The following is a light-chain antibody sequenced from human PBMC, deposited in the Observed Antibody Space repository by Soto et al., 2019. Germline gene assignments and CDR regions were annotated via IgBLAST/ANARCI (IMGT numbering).Light chain of an antibody. Sequence: IQLTQSPSSLSASFGDRVTITCRASQGIGGYLAWFQQKPGNAPKLLIYAASTLQSGVPSRFSGSGSGTDFTLTISSLQPEDVATYYCQKYNSAPLTFGGGTKVEIK. CDR3: QKYNSAPLT. CDR1: QGIGGY. CDR2: AAS. J-gene: IGKJ4*01. V-gene: IGKV1-27*01.